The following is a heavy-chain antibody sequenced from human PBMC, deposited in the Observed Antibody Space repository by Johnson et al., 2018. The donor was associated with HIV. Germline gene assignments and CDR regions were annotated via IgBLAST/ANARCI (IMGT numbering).Heavy chain of an antibody. Sequence: EVQLMESGGGVVRPGGSLRLSCAASGFTFDDYGMSWVRQAPGKGLEWVAGINWNGGSKGYADSVKGRFTISRDNAKNSLYMQMNSLRAEDTAVYYCANLGDYSGINGFDIWGQGTMVTVSS. D-gene: IGHD4-23*01. V-gene: IGHV3-20*04. J-gene: IGHJ3*02. CDR1: GFTFDDYG. CDR3: ANLGDYSGINGFDI. CDR2: INWNGGSK.